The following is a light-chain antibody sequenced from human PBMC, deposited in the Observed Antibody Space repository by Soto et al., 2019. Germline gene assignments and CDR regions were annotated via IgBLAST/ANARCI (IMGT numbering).Light chain of an antibody. V-gene: IGKV1-12*01. Sequence: DIQMTHSPSSVSASVGDRVTITCRARQDISSWLAWYQQKPGKAPKLRISATSDLQSVVPSRFSGSGAGTDFTLTSSSLQPEDSATYYCQQAKSLPPFGQGPRLEIK. CDR3: QQAKSLPP. CDR2: ATS. CDR1: QDISSW. J-gene: IGKJ5*01.